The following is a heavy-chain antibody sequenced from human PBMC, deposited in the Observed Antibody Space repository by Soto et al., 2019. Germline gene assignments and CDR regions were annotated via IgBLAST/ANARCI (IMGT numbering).Heavy chain of an antibody. CDR1: GFSLSTSQVV. Sequence: SGPTLVNPTQTLTLTCTFSGFSLSTSQVVVGWILHPPGKSLECLAHVYWNDDKYYSLSLKSRLTISKDTSKSQVVLTMTKMHPVDTDTYYCAHLNTRGYYFEYWGKGSLVTVSS. J-gene: IGHJ4*02. V-gene: IGHV2-5*01. CDR2: VYWNDDK. CDR3: AHLNTRGYYFEY.